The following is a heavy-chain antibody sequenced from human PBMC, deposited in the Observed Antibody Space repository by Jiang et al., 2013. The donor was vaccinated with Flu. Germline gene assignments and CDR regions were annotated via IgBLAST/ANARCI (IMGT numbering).Heavy chain of an antibody. V-gene: IGHV4-38-2*02. D-gene: IGHD4-17*01. J-gene: IGHJ4*02. Sequence: LLKPSETLSLTCTVSGYSFISGYYWGWIRQPPGKGLEWIGSIYHSGRTYYNPSLKSRVTTSVDTSKNQLSLKLSSVTAADTAVYYCARCLSGDFHPFDYWGQGTLVTV. CDR2: IYHSGRT. CDR1: GYSFISGYY. CDR3: ARCLSGDFHPFDY.